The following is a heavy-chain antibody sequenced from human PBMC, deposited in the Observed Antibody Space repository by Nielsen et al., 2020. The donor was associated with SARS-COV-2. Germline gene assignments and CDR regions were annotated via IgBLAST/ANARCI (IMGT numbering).Heavy chain of an antibody. D-gene: IGHD1-26*01. V-gene: IGHV3-9*01. J-gene: IGHJ4*02. CDR2: ISWNSGSI. CDR3: AREGEVGATTGFDY. Sequence: SLKISCAASGFTFDDYAMHWVRQAPGKGLEWVSGISWNSGSIGYADSVKGRFTISRDNAKNSLYLQMNSLRAEDTAVYYCAREGEVGATTGFDYWGQGTLVTVSS. CDR1: GFTFDDYA.